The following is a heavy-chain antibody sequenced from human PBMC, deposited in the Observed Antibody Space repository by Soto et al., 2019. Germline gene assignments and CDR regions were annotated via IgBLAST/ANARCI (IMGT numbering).Heavy chain of an antibody. CDR2: IYYSGST. CDR1: GGSISSYY. CDR3: ARGREDIVVVVAATVIFDY. J-gene: IGHJ4*02. Sequence: SETLSLTCTVSGGSISSYYWSWIRQPPGKGLEWIGYIYYSGSTNYNPSLKSRVTISVDTSKNQFSLKLSSVTAADTAVYYCARGREDIVVVVAATVIFDYWGQGTLVTVSS. V-gene: IGHV4-59*01. D-gene: IGHD2-15*01.